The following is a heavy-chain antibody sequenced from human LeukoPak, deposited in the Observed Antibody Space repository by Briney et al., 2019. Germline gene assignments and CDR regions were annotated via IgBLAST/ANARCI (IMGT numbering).Heavy chain of an antibody. CDR2: IKQDGSEK. J-gene: IGHJ6*04. CDR1: GFTFSSYW. CDR3: AELGITMIGGV. Sequence: GGSLRLSCAASGFTFSSYWMSWVRQAPGKGLEWVANIKQDGSEKYYVDSVKGRFTISRDNAKNTLYLQMTSPRAEDTAVYYCAELGITMIGGVWGKGTTVTISS. V-gene: IGHV3-7*03. D-gene: IGHD3-10*02.